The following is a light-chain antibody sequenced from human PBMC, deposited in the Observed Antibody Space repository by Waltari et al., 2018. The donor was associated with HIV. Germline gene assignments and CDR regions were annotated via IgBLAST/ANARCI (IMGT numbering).Light chain of an antibody. Sequence: QSVLTQPPYVPGAPRQRVTTSCTGNTSNMGANYDVHWYHKLPAPAPQLLIYGNTNRPSGVPDRVSGSKSGTAASLVITGLRAEDEADYYCQSYDSSLSGSEVFGGGTKLSVL. CDR2: GNT. CDR3: QSYDSSLSGSEV. J-gene: IGLJ2*01. V-gene: IGLV1-40*01. CDR1: TSNMGANYD.